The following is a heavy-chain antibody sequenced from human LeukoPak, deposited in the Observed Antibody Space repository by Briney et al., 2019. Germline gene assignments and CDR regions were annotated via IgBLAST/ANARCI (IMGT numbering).Heavy chain of an antibody. CDR1: GYTFTSYG. V-gene: IGHV1-18*01. Sequence: ASVKVSCKASGYTFTSYGISWVRQAPGQGLEWMGWISAYNGNTNYAQKLQGRVTMTTDTSTSTAYMELRSLRSDDTAVYYCAKDTRTVVRVRLDYWGQGTLVTVSS. D-gene: IGHD4-23*01. J-gene: IGHJ4*02. CDR3: AKDTRTVVRVRLDY. CDR2: ISAYNGNT.